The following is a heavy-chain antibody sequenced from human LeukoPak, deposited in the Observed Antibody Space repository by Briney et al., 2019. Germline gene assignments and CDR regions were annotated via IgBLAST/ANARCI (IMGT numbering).Heavy chain of an antibody. CDR3: ARVIAVAGTVY. CDR1: GYTLTELS. CDR2: INPNSGGT. J-gene: IGHJ4*02. D-gene: IGHD6-19*01. Sequence: ASVKVSCKVSGYTLTELSMHWVRQAPGQGLEWMGWINPNSGGTNYAQKFQGRVTMTRDTSISTAYMELSRLRSDDTAVYYCARVIAVAGTVYWGQGTLVTVSS. V-gene: IGHV1-2*02.